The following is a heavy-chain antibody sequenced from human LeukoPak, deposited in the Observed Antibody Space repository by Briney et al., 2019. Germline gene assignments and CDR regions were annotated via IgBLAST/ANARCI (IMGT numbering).Heavy chain of an antibody. D-gene: IGHD5-18*01. CDR1: GGTFSNYA. Sequence: SVKVSCKTSGGTFSNYAISWVRQAPGQGLEWMGRIIPVFGRSDYTQDFQGRVTITTDESTSTAFMELSNLRSDDTAVYYCARGEGYSYGYFYVWGQGTLVTVSS. CDR3: ARGEGYSYGYFYV. V-gene: IGHV1-69*05. J-gene: IGHJ1*01. CDR2: IIPVFGRS.